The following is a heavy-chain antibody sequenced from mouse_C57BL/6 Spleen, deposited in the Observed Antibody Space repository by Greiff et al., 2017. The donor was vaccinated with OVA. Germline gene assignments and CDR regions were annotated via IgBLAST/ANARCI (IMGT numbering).Heavy chain of an antibody. J-gene: IGHJ2*01. Sequence: EVMLVESGGDLVKPGGSLKLSCAASGFTFSSYGMSWVRQTPDKRLEWVATISSGGSYTYYPDSVKGRFTISRDNAKNTLYLQMSSLKSEDTAMYYCARHGIDSYYFDYWGQGTTLTVSS. CDR3: ARHGIDSYYFDY. CDR1: GFTFSSYG. CDR2: ISSGGSYT. V-gene: IGHV5-6*01. D-gene: IGHD5-2*01.